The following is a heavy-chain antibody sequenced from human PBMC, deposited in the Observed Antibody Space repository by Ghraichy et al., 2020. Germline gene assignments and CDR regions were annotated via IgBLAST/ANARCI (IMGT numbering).Heavy chain of an antibody. CDR2: ISHSENT. J-gene: IGHJ4*02. CDR3: ATMTSDCSAGRCSHFDY. CDR1: GGSISSGDYY. Sequence: SQTLSLTCSVSGGSISSGDYYWNWLRQSPGKGLEWIGYISHSENTYYNPSLKSRVTMSLDTSKNQFSLTLSSVRAADTAVYYCATMTSDCSAGRCSHFDYWGQGTLVTVSS. V-gene: IGHV4-30-4*01. D-gene: IGHD2-15*01.